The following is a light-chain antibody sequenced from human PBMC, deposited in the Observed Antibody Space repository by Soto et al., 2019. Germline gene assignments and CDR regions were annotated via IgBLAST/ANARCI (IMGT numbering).Light chain of an antibody. CDR2: AAS. V-gene: IGKV3-15*01. CDR3: QQYHNWPRT. CDR1: QSISSK. Sequence: EILMTQSPATLSASPGERVALSCRASQSISSKLAWYQQKPGKAPKLLMYAASSWPSGIPARFSGSGSGTEFTLTITSLQSEDSAIYYCQQYHNWPRTFGQGTKVDIK. J-gene: IGKJ1*01.